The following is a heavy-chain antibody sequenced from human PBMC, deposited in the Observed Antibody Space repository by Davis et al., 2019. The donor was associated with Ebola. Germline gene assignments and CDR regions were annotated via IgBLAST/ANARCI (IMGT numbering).Heavy chain of an antibody. CDR1: GGSISSYY. Sequence: GSLRLSCTVSGGSISSYYWSWIRQPPGKGLEWIGEINHSGSTNYNPSLKSRVTISVDTSKNQFSLKLSSVTAADTAVYYCARTSTVTTWDGMDVWGQGTTVTVSS. D-gene: IGHD4-17*01. V-gene: IGHV4-34*01. J-gene: IGHJ6*02. CDR3: ARTSTVTTWDGMDV. CDR2: INHSGST.